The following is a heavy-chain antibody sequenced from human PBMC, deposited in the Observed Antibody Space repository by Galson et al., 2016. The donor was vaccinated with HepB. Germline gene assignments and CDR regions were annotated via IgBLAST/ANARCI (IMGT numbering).Heavy chain of an antibody. CDR1: RFTFSNYA. V-gene: IGHV3-23*01. J-gene: IGHJ5*01. CDR2: ISNSGGST. CDR3: ASHRSTHLCSGWNPGFDC. D-gene: IGHD6-19*01. Sequence: SLRLSCAASRFTFSNYAMSWVRQAPGKGPEWVSGISNSGGSTYFADSVKGRFTISRDNSQNTLYLQMNSLRAEDTAVYYCASHRSTHLCSGWNPGFDCWG.